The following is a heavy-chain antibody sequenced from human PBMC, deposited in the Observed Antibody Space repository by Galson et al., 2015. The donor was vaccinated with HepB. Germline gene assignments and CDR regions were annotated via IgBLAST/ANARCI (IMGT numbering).Heavy chain of an antibody. V-gene: IGHV1-18*04. J-gene: IGHJ4*02. D-gene: IGHD6-13*01. CDR3: ATDPLAAAGNDY. CDR1: GYTFTSYG. Sequence: SCKASGYTFTSYGISWVRQAPGQGLEWMGWISAYNGNTNYAQKLQGRVTMTEDTSTDTAYMELSSLRSEDTAVYYCATDPLAAAGNDYWGQGTLVTVSS. CDR2: ISAYNGNT.